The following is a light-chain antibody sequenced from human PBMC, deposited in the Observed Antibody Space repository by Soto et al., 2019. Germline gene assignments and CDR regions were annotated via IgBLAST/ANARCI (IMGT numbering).Light chain of an antibody. CDR1: QSLSSGY. V-gene: IGKV3-20*01. Sequence: NVLAALPVALSLWRGEGFIRCVRASQSLSSGYLAWYQQKFGQAPRLLIYDASRRATGIPERFSGSGSGTDFTLTINRLEPEDFAVYYCQQYGSSPTFGLGTKVDIK. J-gene: IGKJ1*01. CDR2: DAS. CDR3: QQYGSSPT.